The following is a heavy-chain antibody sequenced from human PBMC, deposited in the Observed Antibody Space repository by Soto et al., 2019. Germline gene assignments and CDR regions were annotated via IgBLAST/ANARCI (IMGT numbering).Heavy chain of an antibody. CDR3: ARSEQQLVSEVWFDP. CDR1: GGSISSGGYY. CDR2: IYYSGST. J-gene: IGHJ5*02. V-gene: IGHV4-31*03. Sequence: PSETLSLTCTVSGGSISSGGYYWSWIRQHPGKGLEWIGYIYYSGSTYYNPSLKSRVTISVDTSKNQFSLKLSSVTAADTAVYYCARSEQQLVSEVWFDPWGQGTLVTVSS. D-gene: IGHD6-13*01.